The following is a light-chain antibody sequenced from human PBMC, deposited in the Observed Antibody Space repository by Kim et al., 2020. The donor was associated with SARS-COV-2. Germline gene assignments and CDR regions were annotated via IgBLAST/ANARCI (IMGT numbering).Light chain of an antibody. CDR3: QQYNNWPSGT. V-gene: IGKV3-15*01. Sequence: EIVMTQSPAPLSVSPGERATLSCRASQSVSSNLAWYQQKPGQAPRLLIYGASTRDTGIPARFSGSGSGTEFTLTISSLQSEDFAVYYCQQYNNWPSGTFGQGTKVDIK. J-gene: IGKJ1*01. CDR1: QSVSSN. CDR2: GAS.